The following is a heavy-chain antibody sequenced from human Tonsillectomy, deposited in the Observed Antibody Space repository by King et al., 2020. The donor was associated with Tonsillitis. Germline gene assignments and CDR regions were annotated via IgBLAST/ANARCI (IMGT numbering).Heavy chain of an antibody. V-gene: IGHV3-7*03. CDR2: IKQDGSEK. J-gene: IGHJ6*04. CDR1: GFSFTNYW. CDR3: ARGTPPRHWLGGYKVMAV. Sequence: VQLVESGGGLVQPGGSLRLSCAASGFSFTNYWMSWVRQAPGKGLEWVANIKQDGSEKFYVDSVKGRFTISRDNAKNSLYLQMNSLRADDTAVYYCARGTPPRHWLGGYKVMAVWGKGTPATVPS. D-gene: IGHD3-10*01.